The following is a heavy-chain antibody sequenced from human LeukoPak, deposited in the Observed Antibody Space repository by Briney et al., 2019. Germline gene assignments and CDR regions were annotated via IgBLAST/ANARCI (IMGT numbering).Heavy chain of an antibody. CDR1: GFTFSSYS. CDR3: AKDLVDTAMGGYDY. J-gene: IGHJ4*02. Sequence: GGSLRLSCAASGFTFSSYSMNWVRQAPGKGLEWVSGISWNSGSIGYADSVKGRFTISRDNAKNSLYLQMNSLRAEDTALYYCAKDLVDTAMGGYDYWGQGTLVTVSS. CDR2: ISWNSGSI. D-gene: IGHD5-18*01. V-gene: IGHV3-9*01.